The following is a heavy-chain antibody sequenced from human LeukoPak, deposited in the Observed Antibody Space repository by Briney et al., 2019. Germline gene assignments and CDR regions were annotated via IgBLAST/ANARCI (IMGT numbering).Heavy chain of an antibody. CDR3: ARDRHGDFDY. D-gene: IGHD4-17*01. CDR1: GFTFSSYA. CDR2: ISGSGGST. V-gene: IGHV3-23*01. J-gene: IGHJ4*02. Sequence: PGGSLRLSCAASGFTFSSYAMSWVRQAPGKGLEWVSAISGSGGSTYYADSVKGRFTISRDNAKNSLYLQMNSLRAEDTAVYYCARDRHGDFDYWGQGTLVTVSS.